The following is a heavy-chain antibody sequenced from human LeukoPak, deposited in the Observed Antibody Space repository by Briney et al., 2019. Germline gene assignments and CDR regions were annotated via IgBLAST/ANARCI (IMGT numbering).Heavy chain of an antibody. CDR2: IYYSGST. CDR3: ARGLYDYVWGSYRENYYFVY. D-gene: IGHD3-16*02. Sequence: PSETLSLTCTVSGGSISSYYWSWIRQPPGKGLEWIGYIYYSGSTNYNPSLKSRVTISVDTSKNQFSLKLSSVTAADPAVYYCARGLYDYVWGSYRENYYFVYWGQGTLVTVSS. CDR1: GGSISSYY. J-gene: IGHJ4*02. V-gene: IGHV4-59*01.